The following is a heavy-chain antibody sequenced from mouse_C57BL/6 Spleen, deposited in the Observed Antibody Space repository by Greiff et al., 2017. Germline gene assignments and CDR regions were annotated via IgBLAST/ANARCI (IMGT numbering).Heavy chain of an antibody. CDR3: TRDGYYKENSMDY. J-gene: IGHJ4*01. CDR2: ISSGGDYL. CDR1: GFTFSSYA. V-gene: IGHV5-9-1*02. Sequence: DVQLVESGEGLVKPGGSLKLSCAASGFTFSSYAMSWVRQTPEKRLEWVAYISSGGDYLYYADTVTGRFTISSDNARNTLYLQMSSLKSDDTAMYYCTRDGYYKENSMDYWGQGTSVTVSS. D-gene: IGHD2-3*01.